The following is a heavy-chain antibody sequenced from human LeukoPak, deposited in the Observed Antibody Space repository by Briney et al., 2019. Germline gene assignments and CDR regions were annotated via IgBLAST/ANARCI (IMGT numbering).Heavy chain of an antibody. J-gene: IGHJ4*02. CDR2: ISGSGSDT. V-gene: IGHV3-23*01. CDR1: GFTFSINA. CDR3: AKIGAVVLTPGALDY. Sequence: GGSLRLSCAASGFTFSINAMNWVRQAPGKGLERISFISGSGSDTHYADSVKGRFTISRDNSKDTLYLQMNSLGAEDTAIYYCAKIGAVVLTPGALDYWGQGTLVTVSS. D-gene: IGHD6-19*01.